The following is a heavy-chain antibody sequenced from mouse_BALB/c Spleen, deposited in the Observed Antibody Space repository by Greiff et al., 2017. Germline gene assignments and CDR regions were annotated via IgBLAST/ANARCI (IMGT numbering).Heavy chain of an antibody. V-gene: IGHV2-9*02. D-gene: IGHD2-5*01. J-gene: IGHJ3*01. CDR2: IWAGGST. Sequence: QVQLQQSGPGLVAPSQSLSITCTVSGFSLTSYGVHWVRQPPGKGLEWLGVIWAGGSTNYNSALMSRLSISKDNSKSQVFLKMNSLQTDDTAMYYCARDSNYDFFAYWGQGTLVTVSA. CDR1: GFSLTSYG. CDR3: ARDSNYDFFAY.